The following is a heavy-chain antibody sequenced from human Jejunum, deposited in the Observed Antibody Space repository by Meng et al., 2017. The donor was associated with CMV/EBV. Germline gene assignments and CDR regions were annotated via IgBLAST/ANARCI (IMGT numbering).Heavy chain of an antibody. CDR2: ISSFGDTT. J-gene: IGHJ4*02. D-gene: IGHD1-14*01. V-gene: IGHV3-23*01. Sequence: FTFRNYAMSWVRQAPGRGLEWVATISSFGDTTHYTDSVRGRFTIYRDNSNNVLYLQMNTLSAGDTALYYCAKDPDSYISTLGTTFDSWGQGTLVTVSS. CDR3: AKDPDSYISTLGTTFDS. CDR1: FTFRNYA.